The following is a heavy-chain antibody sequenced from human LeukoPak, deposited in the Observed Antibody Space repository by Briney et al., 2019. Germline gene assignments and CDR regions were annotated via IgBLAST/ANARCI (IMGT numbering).Heavy chain of an antibody. J-gene: IGHJ3*01. CDR2: INSDGSEG. V-gene: IGHV3-7*03. Sequence: GGSLRLSCAVSGFTFSGFWMSWSRQAPGKGLEWVASINSDGSEGYYADVVKGRFTISRDNAKNSLYLQINSPRAEDTAVYYCARSSHSSSSSVWGQGTMVTVSS. D-gene: IGHD6-6*01. CDR1: GFTFSGFW. CDR3: ARSSHSSSSSV.